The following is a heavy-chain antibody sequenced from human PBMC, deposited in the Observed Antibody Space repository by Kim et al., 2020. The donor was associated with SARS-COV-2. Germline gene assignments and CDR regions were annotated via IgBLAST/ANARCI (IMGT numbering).Heavy chain of an antibody. Sequence: SETLSLTCAVYGGSFGGYYWSWIRQSPGKGLEWIGEINHSGSTNYNPSLKSRVTISVDTSKSHFSLKLSSVTAADTAVYYCASLAVVDDWGCWGQGTLVTVSS. D-gene: IGHD2-21*01. CDR3: ASLAVVDDWGC. CDR2: INHSGST. V-gene: IGHV4-34*01. CDR1: GGSFGGYY. J-gene: IGHJ4*02.